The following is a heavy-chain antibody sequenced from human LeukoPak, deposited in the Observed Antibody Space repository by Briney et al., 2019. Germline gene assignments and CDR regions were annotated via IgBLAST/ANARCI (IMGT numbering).Heavy chain of an antibody. V-gene: IGHV3-33*08. CDR3: AHLGYCSSTSCSSTLLDAFDI. CDR1: GFTFSDYY. CDR2: IWYDGSNK. D-gene: IGHD2-2*01. J-gene: IGHJ3*02. Sequence: GGSLRLSCAASGFTFSDYYMSWIRQAPGKGLEWVAVIWYDGSNKYYADSVKGRFTISRDNSKNTLYLQMNSLRAEDTAVHYCAHLGYCSSTSCSSTLLDAFDIWGQGTMVTVSS.